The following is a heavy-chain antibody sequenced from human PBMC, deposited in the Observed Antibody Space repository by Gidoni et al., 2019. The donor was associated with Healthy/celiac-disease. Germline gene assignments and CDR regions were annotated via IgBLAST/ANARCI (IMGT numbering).Heavy chain of an antibody. CDR1: GFTFSSYS. Sequence: EVQLVESGGGLVKPGGSLRLSCAASGFTFSSYSMNWVRQAPGKGLEWVSSISSSSSYIYYADSVKGRFTISRDNAKNSLYLQMNSLRAEDTAVYYCARAPDYDFWSGYHFPIDYWGQGTLVTVSS. V-gene: IGHV3-21*01. D-gene: IGHD3-3*01. CDR3: ARAPDYDFWSGYHFPIDY. CDR2: ISSSSSYI. J-gene: IGHJ4*02.